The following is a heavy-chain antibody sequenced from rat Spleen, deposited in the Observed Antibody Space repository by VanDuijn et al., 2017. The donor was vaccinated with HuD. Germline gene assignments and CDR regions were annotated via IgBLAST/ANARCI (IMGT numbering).Heavy chain of an antibody. CDR2: IWTGGST. V-gene: IGHV2-43*01. CDR3: ARDAGILRY. J-gene: IGHJ2*01. Sequence: QVQLKESGPGLVQPSQTLSLTCTVSGFSLTRYHVPWVRQPPGKGLEWMGVIWTGGSTSYNSLLKSRLSINRDISKSQVFLSMSSLQTEDTATYYCARDAGILRYWGQGVMVTVSS. CDR1: GFSLTRYH. D-gene: IGHD1-6*01.